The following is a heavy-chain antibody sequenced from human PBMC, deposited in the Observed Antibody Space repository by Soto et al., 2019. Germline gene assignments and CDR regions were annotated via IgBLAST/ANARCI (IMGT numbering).Heavy chain of an antibody. V-gene: IGHV4-59*08. CDR1: SDSISSYY. J-gene: IGHJ4*02. CDR2: TDYSGKT. Sequence: QVQLQESGPGLVRPSETLSLTCTVSSDSISSYYWIWIRQSPGKGLEWIGYTDYSGKTNYNPSLTSRVTISGDTSKNQFSLRLSSVTAADTAVYSCARAVGDPLYYLDYWGQGTLVTVSS. CDR3: ARAVGDPLYYLDY. D-gene: IGHD6-19*01.